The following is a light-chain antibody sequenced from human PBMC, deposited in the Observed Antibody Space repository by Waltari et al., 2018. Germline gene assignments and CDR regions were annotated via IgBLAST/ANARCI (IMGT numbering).Light chain of an antibody. V-gene: IGKV1-16*01. CDR2: YAS. CDR3: QQHSSYPRT. Sequence: DIQMTQSPSSLTASVGDTVTITCRASQDIRNYLAWYQQKPGKAPKPLIYYASNLESGVPSRFSGSGSGTDFTLTISCLQPEDFATFYCQQHSSYPRTFGQGTKVEIK. J-gene: IGKJ1*01. CDR1: QDIRNY.